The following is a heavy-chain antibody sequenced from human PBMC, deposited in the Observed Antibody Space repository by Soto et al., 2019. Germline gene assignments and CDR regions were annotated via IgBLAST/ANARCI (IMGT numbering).Heavy chain of an antibody. V-gene: IGHV3-30-3*01. CDR2: ISYDGSNT. CDR1: GFTFSNYA. D-gene: IGHD2-21*02. J-gene: IGHJ3*02. Sequence: QVQLVESGGGVVQPGRSLRLSCAASGFTFSNYAMHWVRQAPGKGLEWVAVISYDGSNTYHPDSVKGRFTISRDNSKNTLYRQMNSLRAEDTAVYYCASEGDAVQDAFDIWGQGTMVTVSS. CDR3: ASEGDAVQDAFDI.